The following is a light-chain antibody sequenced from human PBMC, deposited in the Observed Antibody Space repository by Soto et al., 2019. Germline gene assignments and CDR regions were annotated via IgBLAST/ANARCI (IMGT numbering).Light chain of an antibody. Sequence: QSVLTQSPSASASLGASVKLTCTLSSGHSSYAIAWHQQQPEKGPRYLMKLNSDGSHNKGDGIPDRFSGSSSGAARYLTISSLQSEDEADYYCQTWGTGPWVFGGGTKLTVL. V-gene: IGLV4-69*01. J-gene: IGLJ3*02. CDR3: QTWGTGPWV. CDR1: SGHSSYA. CDR2: LNSDGSH.